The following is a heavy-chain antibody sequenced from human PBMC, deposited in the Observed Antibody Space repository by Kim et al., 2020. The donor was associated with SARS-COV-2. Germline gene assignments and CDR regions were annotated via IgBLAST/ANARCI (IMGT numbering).Heavy chain of an antibody. V-gene: IGHV4-39*01. CDR1: GGSISSSSYY. J-gene: IGHJ4*02. CDR3: ARLALFYSSGWYGEND. Sequence: SETLSLTCTVSGGSISSSSYYWGWIRQPPGKGLEWIGSIYYSGSTYYNPSLKSRVTISVDTSKNQFSLKLSSVTAADTAVYYCARLALFYSSGWYGENDWGQGTLVTVSS. CDR2: IYYSGST. D-gene: IGHD6-19*01.